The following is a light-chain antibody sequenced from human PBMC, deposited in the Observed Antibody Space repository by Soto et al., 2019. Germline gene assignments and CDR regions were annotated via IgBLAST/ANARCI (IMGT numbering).Light chain of an antibody. CDR2: EVS. Sequence: QSALTQPASVSGSPGQSITISCIGTSGDIGGYNFVSWYQQYPGKAPKLMIYEVSDRPSGVSNRFSGSKSGSTASLTISGLQAEDEADYYCSSFTSTFTVVFGGGTKLTVL. CDR1: SGDIGGYNF. J-gene: IGLJ2*01. CDR3: SSFTSTFTVV. V-gene: IGLV2-14*01.